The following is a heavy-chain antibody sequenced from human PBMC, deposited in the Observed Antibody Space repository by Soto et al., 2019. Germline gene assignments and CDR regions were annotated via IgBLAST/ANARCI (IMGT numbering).Heavy chain of an antibody. CDR2: IWYDGSNK. CDR1: GFTFSSYG. CDR3: ASEHTAAGSALDY. D-gene: IGHD6-13*01. V-gene: IGHV3-33*01. Sequence: VQLVESGGGVVQPGRSLRLSCAASGFTFSSYGMHWVRQAPGKGLEWVAVIWYDGSNKYYADSVKGRFTISRDNSKNTLYLQMNSLRAEDTAVYYCASEHTAAGSALDYWGQGTLVTVSS. J-gene: IGHJ4*02.